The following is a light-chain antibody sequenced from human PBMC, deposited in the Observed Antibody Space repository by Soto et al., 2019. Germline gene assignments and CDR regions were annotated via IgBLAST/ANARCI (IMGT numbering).Light chain of an antibody. V-gene: IGKV1-39*01. CDR2: AAS. J-gene: IGKJ1*01. CDR1: QSISSY. CDR3: QQSYSTLWT. Sequence: DIQMTQSPSSLSASVGEIVTITCRASQSISSYLNWYQQTPGQAPKILIYAASSLQSGVPSKFSGSGSGTDFTLTISSLQPEDFATYYCQQSYSTLWTCGQGTKVEIK.